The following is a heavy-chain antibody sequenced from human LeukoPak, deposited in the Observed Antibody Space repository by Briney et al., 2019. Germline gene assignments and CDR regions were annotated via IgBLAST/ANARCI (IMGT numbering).Heavy chain of an antibody. J-gene: IGHJ4*02. CDR3: AKQSAGSAAWYSLHYDF. Sequence: GGSLRLSCAASGFTLSSYAMTWVRQAPGRGLEWVSSVDGGGGGTYYADSVKGRFTISGDNSKDTLYLQMNGLRAEDTAVYFCAKQSAGSAAWYSLHYDFWGQGTLVTVSS. CDR2: VDGGGGGT. V-gene: IGHV3-23*01. CDR1: GFTLSSYA. D-gene: IGHD6-13*01.